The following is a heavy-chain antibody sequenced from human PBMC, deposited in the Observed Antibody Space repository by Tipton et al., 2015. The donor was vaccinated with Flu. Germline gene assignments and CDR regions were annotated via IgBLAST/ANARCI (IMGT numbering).Heavy chain of an antibody. J-gene: IGHJ3*01. Sequence: TLSLTCTVSGGSIRNYYWSWLRQPAGKGLEWIGRISHSGSTNYNVSLNGRVIMSVDPSKGQLSLWLSSATAADTAKYYCARDLRGYSGYTGGDAFDVWGQGTVVTVSS. D-gene: IGHD5-12*01. CDR3: ARDLRGYSGYTGGDAFDV. V-gene: IGHV4-4*07. CDR1: GGSIRNYY. CDR2: ISHSGST.